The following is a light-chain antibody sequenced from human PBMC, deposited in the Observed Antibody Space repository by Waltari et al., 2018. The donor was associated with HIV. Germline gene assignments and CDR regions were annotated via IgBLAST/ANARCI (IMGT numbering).Light chain of an antibody. CDR2: DDS. V-gene: IGLV3-21*02. CDR1: KIGTKS. Sequence: SYVLTQAPSVSVAPGQTASISCGGDKIGTKSVHWYQQKPGQAPVLGVYDDSDRPSGIPVRFSGFNSGNTATLTISRVEAGDEADYYCQVWHSKSDHVVFGGGTKVTVL. CDR3: QVWHSKSDHVV. J-gene: IGLJ2*01.